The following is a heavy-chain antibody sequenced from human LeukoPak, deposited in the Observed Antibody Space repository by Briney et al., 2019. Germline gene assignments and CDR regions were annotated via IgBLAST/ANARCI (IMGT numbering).Heavy chain of an antibody. J-gene: IGHJ1*01. V-gene: IGHV3-21*01. D-gene: IGHD6-19*01. CDR2: ISSSSSYI. CDR3: ARYSGAEYFQH. CDR1: GFTFSSYS. Sequence: GGSLRLSCAASGFTFSSYSMNWVRQAPGKGLEWVSSISSSSSYIYYADSVKGRLTISRDNAKNSLYLQMNSLRAEDTAVYYCARYSGAEYFQHWGQGTLVTVSS.